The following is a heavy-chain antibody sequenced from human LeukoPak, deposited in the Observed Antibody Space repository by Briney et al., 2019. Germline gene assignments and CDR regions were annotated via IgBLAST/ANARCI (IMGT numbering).Heavy chain of an antibody. V-gene: IGHV4-30-2*01. D-gene: IGHD3-16*02. CDR1: GGSISSGGYS. CDR2: IYHSGST. CDR3: ARAAFGGVIVN. J-gene: IGHJ4*02. Sequence: SETLSLTCAVSGGSISSGGYSWRWLRQPPGKGLEWIGYIYHSGSTYYNPSLKSRVTISVDRSKNQFSLKLSSVTAADTAVYYCARAAFGGVIVNWGQGTLVTVSS.